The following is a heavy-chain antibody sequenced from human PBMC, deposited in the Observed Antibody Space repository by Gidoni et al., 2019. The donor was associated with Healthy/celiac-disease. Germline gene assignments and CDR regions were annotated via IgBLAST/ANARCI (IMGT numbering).Heavy chain of an antibody. D-gene: IGHD6-6*01. V-gene: IGHV5-10-1*03. CDR2: IDPSDSYT. CDR1: GYSFTSYW. Sequence: EVQLVQSGAEVKKPGESLRISCKVSGYSFTSYWISWVRQMPGKGLEWMGRIDPSDSYTNYSPSFQGHVTISADKSISTAYLQWSSLKASDTAMYYCARLPGGYSSSSDKDYWGQGTLVTVSS. CDR3: ARLPGGYSSSSDKDY. J-gene: IGHJ4*02.